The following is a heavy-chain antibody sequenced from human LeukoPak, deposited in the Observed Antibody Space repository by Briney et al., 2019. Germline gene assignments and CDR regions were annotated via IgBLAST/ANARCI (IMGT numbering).Heavy chain of an antibody. CDR2: ISSSGSTI. CDR1: GFTFSDYY. V-gene: IGHV3-11*01. J-gene: IGHJ6*02. CDR3: AKQLIGEYYYGSGSYHPIGGMDV. Sequence: PGGSLRLSCAASGFTFSDYYMSWIRQAPGKGLEWVSYISSSGSTIYYADSVKGRFTISRDNAKNSLYLQMNSLRAEDAAVYYCAKQLIGEYYYGSGSYHPIGGMDVWGQGTTVTVSS. D-gene: IGHD3-10*01.